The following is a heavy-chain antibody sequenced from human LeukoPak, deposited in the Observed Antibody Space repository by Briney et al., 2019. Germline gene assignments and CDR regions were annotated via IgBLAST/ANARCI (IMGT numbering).Heavy chain of an antibody. D-gene: IGHD5-12*01. J-gene: IGHJ4*02. V-gene: IGHV4-61*01. Sequence: SETLSLTCTVSGVSVTSATYHWGWIRQAPGQGLEWIGYIYHGGSTKYNPSLKSRVTISIDTSKNQFSLKLTSATAADTAVYYCARGDDYKSTLFDYWGQGTLVTVSS. CDR1: GVSVTSATYH. CDR2: IYHGGST. CDR3: ARGDDYKSTLFDY.